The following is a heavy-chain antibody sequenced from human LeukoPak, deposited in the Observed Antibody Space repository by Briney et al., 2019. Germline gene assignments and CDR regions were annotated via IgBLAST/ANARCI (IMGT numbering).Heavy chain of an antibody. CDR2: ISYEGSIK. Sequence: GGSLRLSCSASGFTFISYGMHRVRQAPGKGLEWVALISYEGSIKYYADSVKGRFTISRDNSKSTLYLQMNSLRAEDTAVYHCAKYLEPTAVLMDVWGQGTTVTVSS. D-gene: IGHD1-1*01. J-gene: IGHJ6*02. CDR1: GFTFISYG. CDR3: AKYLEPTAVLMDV. V-gene: IGHV3-30*18.